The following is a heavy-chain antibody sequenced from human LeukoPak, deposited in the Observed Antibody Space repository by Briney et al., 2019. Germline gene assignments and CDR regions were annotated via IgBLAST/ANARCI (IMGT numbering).Heavy chain of an antibody. CDR1: GYTFTHYY. CDR2: ISAYNGNT. D-gene: IGHD3-3*01. Sequence: GASVKVSCKASGYTFTHYYMHWVRQAPGQGLEWMGWISAYNGNTNYARKLQGRVTMTTDTSTSTAYMELRSLRSDDTAVYYCARDPITIFGQSRGAFDIWGQGTMVTVSS. CDR3: ARDPITIFGQSRGAFDI. J-gene: IGHJ3*02. V-gene: IGHV1-18*04.